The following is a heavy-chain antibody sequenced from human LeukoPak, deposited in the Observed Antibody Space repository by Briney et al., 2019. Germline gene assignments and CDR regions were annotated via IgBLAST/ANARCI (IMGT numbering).Heavy chain of an antibody. CDR1: GGSISSSNW. D-gene: IGHD6-6*01. Sequence: RPSETLSLTCAVSGGSISSSNWWSWVRQPPGKGLEWIGEIYHSGSTNYNPSLKSRVTISVDKSKNQFSLKLSSVTAADTAVYYCARDLTTSSTAYFHRWGQGTLVTVSS. J-gene: IGHJ1*01. CDR3: ARDLTTSSTAYFHR. V-gene: IGHV4-4*02. CDR2: IYHSGST.